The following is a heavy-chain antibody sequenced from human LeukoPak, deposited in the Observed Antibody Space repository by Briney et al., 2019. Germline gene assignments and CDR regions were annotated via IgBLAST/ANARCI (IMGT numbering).Heavy chain of an antibody. V-gene: IGHV3-23*01. D-gene: IGHD1-26*01. J-gene: IGHJ4*02. CDR2: ISGSGGGT. Sequence: GGSLRLSCAASGLTFSSCAMSWIRQAPGRGLEWVSGISGSGGGTYYADSVKGRFTISRDNSKNTLYLQMNSLRAEDTAVYYCAKDLMIVGAIDYWGQGTLVTVSS. CDR1: GLTFSSCA. CDR3: AKDLMIVGAIDY.